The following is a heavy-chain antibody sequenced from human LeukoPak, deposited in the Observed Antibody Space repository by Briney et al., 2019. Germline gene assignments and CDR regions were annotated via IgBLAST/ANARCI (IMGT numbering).Heavy chain of an antibody. CDR3: ARAKPLKAARPRRAWFDP. CDR2: IYYSGST. D-gene: IGHD6-6*01. V-gene: IGHV4-39*07. CDR1: GGSISSSSYY. Sequence: PSETLSLTCTVSGGSISSSSYYWGWIRQPPGKGLEWIGSIYYSGSTYYNPSLKSRVTISVDTSKNQFSLKLSSVTAADTAVYYCARAKPLKAARPRRAWFDPWGQGTLVTVSS. J-gene: IGHJ5*02.